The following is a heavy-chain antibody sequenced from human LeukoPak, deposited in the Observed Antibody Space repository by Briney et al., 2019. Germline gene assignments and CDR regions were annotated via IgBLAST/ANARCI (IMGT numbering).Heavy chain of an antibody. CDR2: VSASGNI. J-gene: IGHJ4*02. CDR3: VRDALHTAHFDY. Sequence: PGGSLRLSCAASGFTFSSHTMNWVRQAPGKGLQWVSTVSASGNIHYSESVKGRFTISRDNARNSLYLQMNSLRDEDTAVYYCVRDALHTAHFDYWGQGTLVTVSS. V-gene: IGHV3-48*02. D-gene: IGHD5-18*01. CDR1: GFTFSSHT.